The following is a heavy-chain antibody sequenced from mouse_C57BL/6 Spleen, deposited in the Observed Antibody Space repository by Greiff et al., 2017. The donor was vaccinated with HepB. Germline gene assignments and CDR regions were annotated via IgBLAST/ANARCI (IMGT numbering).Heavy chain of an antibody. J-gene: IGHJ4*01. D-gene: IGHD2-4*01. CDR1: GYTFTSYG. CDR2: IYPRSGNT. CDR3: ARSTMITTGDYYAMDY. V-gene: IGHV1-81*01. Sequence: QVQLQQSGAELARPGASVKLSCKASGYTFTSYGISWVKQRTGQGLEWIGEIYPRSGNTYYNEKFKGKATLTVDKSSSTAYMEIRSLTSEDSAVYFCARSTMITTGDYYAMDYWGQGTSVTVSS.